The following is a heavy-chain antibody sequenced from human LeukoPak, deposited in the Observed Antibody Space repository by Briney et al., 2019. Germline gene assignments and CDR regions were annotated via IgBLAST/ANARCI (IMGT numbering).Heavy chain of an antibody. CDR1: GGSISSYY. Sequence: SETLSLTCTVSGGSISSYYWSWIRQPPGKGLEWIGYIYYSGSTNYNPSLKSRVTMSVDTSKNQFSLKLSSVTAADTAVYYCAGCTYYDILTGPSDAFDIWGQGTMVTVSS. J-gene: IGHJ3*02. V-gene: IGHV4-59*12. CDR3: AGCTYYDILTGPSDAFDI. CDR2: IYYSGST. D-gene: IGHD3-9*01.